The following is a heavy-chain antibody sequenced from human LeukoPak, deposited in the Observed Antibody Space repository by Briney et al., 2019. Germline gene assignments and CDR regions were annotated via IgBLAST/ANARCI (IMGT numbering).Heavy chain of an antibody. Sequence: GGSLRLSCAASGFTVSSNYMSWVRQAPGKGLEWVSVIYSGGRTYNADSVKGRFTISRDKSKNSLYLQMNSLRAEDTAVYYCARGPRGEYYYYYMDVWGKGTTVTVSS. J-gene: IGHJ6*03. D-gene: IGHD6-25*01. CDR1: GFTVSSNY. V-gene: IGHV3-66*01. CDR2: IYSGGRT. CDR3: ARGPRGEYYYYYMDV.